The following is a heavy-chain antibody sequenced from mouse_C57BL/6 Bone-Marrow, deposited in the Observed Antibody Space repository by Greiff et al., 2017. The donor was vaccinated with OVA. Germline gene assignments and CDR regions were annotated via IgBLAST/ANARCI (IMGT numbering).Heavy chain of an antibody. Sequence: DVMLVESGGGLVKPGGSLKLSCAASGFTFSSYTMSWVRQTPEKRLEWVATISGGGGNTYYPDSVKGRFTISRDNAKNTLYLQMSSLRSEDTALYYCARLDGYYVGAMDYWGQGTSVTVSS. CDR3: ARLDGYYVGAMDY. J-gene: IGHJ4*01. CDR2: ISGGGGNT. CDR1: GFTFSSYT. D-gene: IGHD2-3*01. V-gene: IGHV5-9*01.